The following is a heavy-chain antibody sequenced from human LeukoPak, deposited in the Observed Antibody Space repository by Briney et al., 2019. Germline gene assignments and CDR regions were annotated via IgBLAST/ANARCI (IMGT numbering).Heavy chain of an antibody. J-gene: IGHJ5*02. V-gene: IGHV3-66*01. D-gene: IGHD4-17*01. CDR1: GLIVSSNY. CDR3: ARDSYVDSEAVRWFDP. CDR2: IYRSGPT. Sequence: GGSLRLSCAASGLIVSSNYMSWVRQAPRKGLEWVSVIYRSGPTYYADSVKGRFTISRDNSKNTLYLQMHSLRVEDTAVYYCARDSYVDSEAVRWFDPWGQGTLVTVSS.